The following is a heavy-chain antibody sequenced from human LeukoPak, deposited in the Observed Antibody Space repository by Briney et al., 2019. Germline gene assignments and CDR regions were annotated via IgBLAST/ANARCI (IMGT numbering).Heavy chain of an antibody. CDR1: GGTFSSYA. J-gene: IGHJ4*02. Sequence: GASVKVSCKASGGTFSSYAISWVRQAPGQGLEWMGGIIPIFGTANYAQKFQGRVTITADESTSTAYMELSSLRSEDTAVYYCATEGDNDGFDYWGQGTLVTVSS. CDR3: ATEGDNDGFDY. CDR2: IIPIFGTA. V-gene: IGHV1-69*01. D-gene: IGHD1-1*01.